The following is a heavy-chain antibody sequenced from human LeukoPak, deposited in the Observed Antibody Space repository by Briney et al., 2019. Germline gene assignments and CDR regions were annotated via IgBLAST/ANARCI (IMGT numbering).Heavy chain of an antibody. V-gene: IGHV4-34*01. J-gene: IGHJ5*02. CDR1: GGSFSGYY. CDR3: ARASAYCSGGSCYRNWFDP. CDR2: INHSGST. Sequence: SETLPLTCAVYGGSFSGYYWSWIRQPPGKGLEWIGEINHSGSTNYNPSLKSRVTISVDTSKNQFSLKLSSVTAADTAVYYCARASAYCSGGSCYRNWFDPWGQGTLVTVSS. D-gene: IGHD2-15*01.